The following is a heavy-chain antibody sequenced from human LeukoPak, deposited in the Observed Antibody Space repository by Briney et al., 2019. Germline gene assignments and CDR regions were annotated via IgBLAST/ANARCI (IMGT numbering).Heavy chain of an antibody. D-gene: IGHD5-18*01. Sequence: RPGGSLRLSCAASGFTFSDYGMSWVRQTPGKGLEWVAGINSNGGGTGYAVSVRGRFIISRDDADNSLHLHMHSLRAEDTAFYYCVRSFNTYGYPTGYWGQGTLVTVSS. CDR3: VRSFNTYGYPTGY. CDR2: INSNGGGT. J-gene: IGHJ4*02. CDR1: GFTFSDYG. V-gene: IGHV3-20*04.